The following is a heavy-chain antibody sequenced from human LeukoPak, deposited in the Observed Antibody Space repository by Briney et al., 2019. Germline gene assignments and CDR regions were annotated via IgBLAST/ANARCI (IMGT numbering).Heavy chain of an antibody. J-gene: IGHJ3*02. V-gene: IGHV4-4*09. D-gene: IGHD5-24*01. CDR3: ARHRAEMATITDDAFDM. CDR1: GSSIGAYS. CDR2: IYTTGST. Sequence: PETLSLTCTVSGSSIGAYSWSWIRQPPGKGLEWIGYIYTTGSTHHNPSLKSRVTMSLDRSKNQFSLRLTYVTAADTAVFYCARHRAEMATITDDAFDMWGRGTMVTVSS.